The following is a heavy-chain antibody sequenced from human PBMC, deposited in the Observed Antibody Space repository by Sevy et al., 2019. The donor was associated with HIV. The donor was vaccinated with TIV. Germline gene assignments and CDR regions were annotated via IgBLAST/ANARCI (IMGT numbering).Heavy chain of an antibody. J-gene: IGHJ3*02. CDR3: ARCIMGTTPGDCLDAFDI. Sequence: ASVKVSCKASGYTFTNSDINWVRQAAGQGPEWMGWMNTNSGNTGYAQKFQDRVTLTRDTSISTAYMELSGLRPEDTAVYSCARCIMGTTPGDCLDAFDIWGQGTMVTVSS. D-gene: IGHD1-26*01. CDR1: GYTFTNSD. V-gene: IGHV1-8*01. CDR2: MNTNSGNT.